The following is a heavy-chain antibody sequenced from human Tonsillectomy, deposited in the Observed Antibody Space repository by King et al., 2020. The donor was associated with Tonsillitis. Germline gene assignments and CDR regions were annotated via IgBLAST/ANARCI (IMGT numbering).Heavy chain of an antibody. J-gene: IGHJ4*02. V-gene: IGHV3-66*01. Sequence: VQLVESGGGLVQPGGSLRLSCVASGVTVSDNDMSWVRQSPGKGLEVVSVIYSGGSTYYEDSVKGGFTISRDNSKNTLYLQMNSLRAEDTAVYYCARDTRYCSSTSCYAFDYWGQGTLVIVSS. D-gene: IGHD2-2*01. CDR1: GVTVSDND. CDR3: ARDTRYCSSTSCYAFDY. CDR2: IYSGGST.